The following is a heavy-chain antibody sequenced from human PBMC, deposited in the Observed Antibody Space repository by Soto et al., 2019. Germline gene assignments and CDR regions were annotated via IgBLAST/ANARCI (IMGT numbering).Heavy chain of an antibody. CDR1: GFTFSSYG. Sequence: PGGSLRLSCAASGFTFSSYGMHWVRQAPGKGLEWVAVISYDGSNKYYADSVKGRFTISRDNSKNTLYLQMNSLRAEDTAVYYCAKSPIVLMVYAIPYFDYWGQGTLVTVSS. D-gene: IGHD2-8*01. CDR2: ISYDGSNK. CDR3: AKSPIVLMVYAIPYFDY. V-gene: IGHV3-30*18. J-gene: IGHJ4*02.